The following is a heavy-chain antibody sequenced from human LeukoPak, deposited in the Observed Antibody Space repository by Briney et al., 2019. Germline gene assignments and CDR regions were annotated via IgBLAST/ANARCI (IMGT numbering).Heavy chain of an antibody. CDR2: ISGSGGST. CDR1: GFTFSSYA. Sequence: PGGSLRLSCAASGFTFSSYAMSWVRQAPGKGLEWVSAISGSGGSTYYADSVKGRFTIPRDNSKNTLYLQMNSLRAEDTAVYYCAKHGNYYYYGMDVWGQGTTVTVSS. J-gene: IGHJ6*02. V-gene: IGHV3-23*01. CDR3: AKHGNYYYYGMDV.